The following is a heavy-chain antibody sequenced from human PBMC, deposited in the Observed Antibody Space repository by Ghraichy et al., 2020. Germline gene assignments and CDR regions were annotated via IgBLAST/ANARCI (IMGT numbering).Heavy chain of an antibody. Sequence: LTCAASRFTFSSYGMHWVRQAPGKGLEWVAVISYDGSNKYYADSVKGRFTISRDNSKNTLFLQMNSLRAEDTAVYYCAKDLLGIGGYDAFDIWGQGTMVTVSS. V-gene: IGHV3-30*18. CDR3: AKDLLGIGGYDAFDI. D-gene: IGHD7-27*01. J-gene: IGHJ3*02. CDR1: RFTFSSYG. CDR2: ISYDGSNK.